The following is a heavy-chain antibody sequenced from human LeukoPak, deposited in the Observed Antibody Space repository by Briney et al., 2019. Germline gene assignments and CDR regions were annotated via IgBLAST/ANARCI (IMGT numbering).Heavy chain of an antibody. CDR3: ASEDFDY. CDR2: IYDSGST. J-gene: IGHJ4*02. Sequence: SETLSLTCTVSGGSIRSSYYYWGWIRQPPGKGLEWIGSIYDSGSTNYNPSLKSRVTISVDTSKNQFSLKLSSVTAADTAVYYCASEDFDYWGQGTLVTVSS. CDR1: GGSIRSSYYY. V-gene: IGHV4-39*07.